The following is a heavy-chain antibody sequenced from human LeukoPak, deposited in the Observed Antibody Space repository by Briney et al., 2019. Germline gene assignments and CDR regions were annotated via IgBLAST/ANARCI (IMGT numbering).Heavy chain of an antibody. D-gene: IGHD3-9*01. J-gene: IGHJ5*02. Sequence: SETLSLTCTVSSGSISRYYWGWIRQPPGKGLEWIGSIYYSGSTYYNPSLKSRVTISVDTSKNQFSLKLSSVTAADTAVYYCARGGLRYFDWLTGHNWFDPWGQGTLVTVSS. CDR1: SGSISRYY. CDR3: ARGGLRYFDWLTGHNWFDP. CDR2: IYYSGST. V-gene: IGHV4-39*01.